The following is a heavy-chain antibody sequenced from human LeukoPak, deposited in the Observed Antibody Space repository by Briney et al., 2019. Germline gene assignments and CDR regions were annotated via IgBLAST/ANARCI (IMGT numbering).Heavy chain of an antibody. Sequence: PSETLCLTCTASGVSISGYFWSWIRQPPGKGPEWIGYIYSTGTTNYSPSLSSRVTISVDTSKNHLSLNLRFVTATDTAVYHCARHNPPPTGFCSGTSCFMSGSQYFYMDVWGKGTSVTVS. V-gene: IGHV4-4*09. CDR1: GVSISGYF. CDR2: IYSTGTT. D-gene: IGHD2-2*01. J-gene: IGHJ6*03. CDR3: ARHNPPPTGFCSGTSCFMSGSQYFYMDV.